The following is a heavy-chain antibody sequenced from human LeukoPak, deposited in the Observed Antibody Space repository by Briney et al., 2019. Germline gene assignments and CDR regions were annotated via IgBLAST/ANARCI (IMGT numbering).Heavy chain of an antibody. CDR3: AKGGAGQWLDPDLNY. D-gene: IGHD6-19*01. J-gene: IGHJ4*02. V-gene: IGHV3-23*01. Sequence: GGFLRLSCAASGFTFSSYGMSWVRRAPGKGLEWVSAISGSGGSTYYADSVKGRFTISRDNSKNTLYLQMNSLRAEDTAVYYCAKGGAGQWLDPDLNYWGQGTLVTVSS. CDR2: ISGSGGST. CDR1: GFTFSSYG.